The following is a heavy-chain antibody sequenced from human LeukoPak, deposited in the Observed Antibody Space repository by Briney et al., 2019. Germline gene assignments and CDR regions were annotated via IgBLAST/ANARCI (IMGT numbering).Heavy chain of an antibody. J-gene: IGHJ4*02. Sequence: ASVKVSCKASGYTFTRYYMHWVRQAPGQGLEWMGWINPNSGGTNYAQKFQGRVTMTRDTSISTAYMELSRLRSDDTAVYYCARDRDYCSGGSCPIDYWGQGTLVTVSS. CDR1: GYTFTRYY. V-gene: IGHV1-2*02. D-gene: IGHD2-15*01. CDR2: INPNSGGT. CDR3: ARDRDYCSGGSCPIDY.